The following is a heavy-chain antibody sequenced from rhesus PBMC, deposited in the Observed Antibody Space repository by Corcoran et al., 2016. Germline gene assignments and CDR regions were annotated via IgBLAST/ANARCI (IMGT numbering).Heavy chain of an antibody. CDR1: GVSISSGYYY. D-gene: IGHD1-1*01. Sequence: QVQLQESGPGLVKPSETLSHTCAVSGVSISSGYYYWSWIRQPPGKGLEWTGYVTDSRSARHNPPLKSRVTISGDTSKTQFSLKLGSVTAADTAGDYCVRERNDAFDFWGQGLRVTVSS. V-gene: IGHV4-122*02. CDR3: VRERNDAFDF. CDR2: VTDSRSA. J-gene: IGHJ3*01.